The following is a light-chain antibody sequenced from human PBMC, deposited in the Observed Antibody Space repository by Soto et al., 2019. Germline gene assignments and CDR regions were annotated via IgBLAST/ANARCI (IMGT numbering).Light chain of an antibody. CDR3: SSYTSSSTLDV. V-gene: IGLV2-14*01. CDR2: DVT. CDR1: SSDVGGYNF. J-gene: IGLJ3*02. Sequence: QSALTQPASVSGSPRQSITISCTGTSSDVGGYNFVSWYQQHPGKAPKLMIYDVTNRPSGVSNRFSGSKSGNTASLTISGLQAEDEADYYCSSYTSSSTLDVFGGGTKLTVL.